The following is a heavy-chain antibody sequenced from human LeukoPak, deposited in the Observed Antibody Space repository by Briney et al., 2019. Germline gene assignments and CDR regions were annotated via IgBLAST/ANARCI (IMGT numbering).Heavy chain of an antibody. CDR1: GGSISSYY. Sequence: SETLSLTCTVSGGSISSYYWSWIRQPPGKGPEWIGYIYYSGSTNYNPSLKSRVTISVDTSKNQFSLKLSSVTAADTAVYYCARRPEWGYFDYWGQGTLVTVSS. CDR2: IYYSGST. V-gene: IGHV4-59*01. D-gene: IGHD3-16*01. J-gene: IGHJ4*02. CDR3: ARRPEWGYFDY.